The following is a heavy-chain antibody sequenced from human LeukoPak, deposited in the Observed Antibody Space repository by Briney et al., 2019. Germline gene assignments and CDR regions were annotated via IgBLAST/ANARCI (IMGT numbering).Heavy chain of an antibody. CDR3: ARGVSIAARYFDL. Sequence: PSETLSLTCAVYDGPFSSFYWTWIRQPPGKGLEWIGEISHTGRTNYNPSLKSRVTTSVDTSKNQFSLNLTSVTAADTAMYYCARGVSIAARYFDLWGRGTLVAVSS. D-gene: IGHD6-25*01. V-gene: IGHV4-34*01. CDR1: DGPFSSFY. J-gene: IGHJ2*01. CDR2: ISHTGRT.